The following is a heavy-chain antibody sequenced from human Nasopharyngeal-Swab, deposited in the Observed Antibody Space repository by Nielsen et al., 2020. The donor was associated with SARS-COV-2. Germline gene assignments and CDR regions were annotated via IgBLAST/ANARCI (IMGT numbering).Heavy chain of an antibody. CDR2: INHSGGT. CDR3: AREKYYYDSSGYYRWFDP. Sequence: SETLSLTCAVYGGSFSGYYWSWIRQPPGKGLEWIGEINHSGGTNYNPSLKSRVTISVDRSKNQFSLKLSSVTAADTAVYYCAREKYYYDSSGYYRWFDPWGQGTLVTVSS. V-gene: IGHV4-34*01. J-gene: IGHJ5*02. CDR1: GGSFSGYY. D-gene: IGHD3-22*01.